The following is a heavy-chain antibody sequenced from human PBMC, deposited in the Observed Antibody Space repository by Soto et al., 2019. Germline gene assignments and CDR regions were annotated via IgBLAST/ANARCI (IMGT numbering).Heavy chain of an antibody. D-gene: IGHD3-10*01. Sequence: EEQLVESGGGLVKPGGSLRLSCVGSRFPFSSQAMNWVRQAPGKGLEWVASISRSRSYIYYADSVKGRVTISRDDANNSLDLQMNSLRAEDTAVYYCARTASYSDSGRRYYYGMDVWGQGTTVTVSS. J-gene: IGHJ6*02. CDR1: RFPFSSQA. CDR2: ISRSRSYI. CDR3: ARTASYSDSGRRYYYGMDV. V-gene: IGHV3-21*01.